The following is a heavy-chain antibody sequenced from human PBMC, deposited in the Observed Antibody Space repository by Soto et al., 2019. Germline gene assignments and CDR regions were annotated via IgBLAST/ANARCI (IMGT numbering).Heavy chain of an antibody. V-gene: IGHV4-59*08. CDR2: IYYSGST. CDR1: GVYIRSYC. CDR3: ARRYGHALDI. J-gene: IGHJ3*02. D-gene: IGHD4-17*01. Sequence: PSETQSHTCTVAGVYIRSYCWSWIRQPPGKGLEWIGYIYYSGSTNYNPSLKSRVTISVDTSKNQFSLKLSSVTAADTPVYYGARRYGHALDIRGKGTLVTVSP.